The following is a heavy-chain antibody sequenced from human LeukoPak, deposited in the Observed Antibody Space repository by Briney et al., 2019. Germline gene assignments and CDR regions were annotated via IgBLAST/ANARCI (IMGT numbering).Heavy chain of an antibody. D-gene: IGHD1-26*01. CDR2: INSSSSTI. CDR1: GFTFSSYS. V-gene: IGHV3-48*01. J-gene: IGHJ4*02. Sequence: GGSLRLSCAASGFTFSSYSMNWVRQAPGKGLEWVSYINSSSSTIYYAASVKGRFTISSDNAKNPRYLQMNSLRAEDTAVYYCAREETWELLNYWGQGTLVAVSS. CDR3: AREETWELLNY.